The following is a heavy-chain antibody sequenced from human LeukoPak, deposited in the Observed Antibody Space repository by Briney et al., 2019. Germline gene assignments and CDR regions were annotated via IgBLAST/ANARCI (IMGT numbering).Heavy chain of an antibody. D-gene: IGHD3-22*01. CDR1: GYTFASYG. CDR3: ARGSPPRRNYDSRGYYSYYFDY. V-gene: IGHV1-18*01. J-gene: IGHJ4*02. Sequence: ASVKVSCKASGYTFASYGISWVRQAPGQGLEWMGWISAYNGNTHYAQKLQGRVTMTTDTSTSTVYMELRSLRSDDTAVYYCARGSPPRRNYDSRGYYSYYFDYWGQGTLVTVSS. CDR2: ISAYNGNT.